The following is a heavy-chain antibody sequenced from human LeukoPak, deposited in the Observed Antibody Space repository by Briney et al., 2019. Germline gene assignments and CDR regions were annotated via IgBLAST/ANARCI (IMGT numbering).Heavy chain of an antibody. CDR1: GGSISSYY. J-gene: IGHJ4*02. CDR2: IYYSRST. Sequence: SETLSLTCTVSGGSISSYYWSWIRQPPGKGLEWIGYIYYSRSTNYNPSLKSRVTISVDTSKNQFSLKLSSVTAADTAVYYCARRAPGFGYSSSGEIDYWGQGTLVTVSS. V-gene: IGHV4-59*08. D-gene: IGHD6-6*01. CDR3: ARRAPGFGYSSSGEIDY.